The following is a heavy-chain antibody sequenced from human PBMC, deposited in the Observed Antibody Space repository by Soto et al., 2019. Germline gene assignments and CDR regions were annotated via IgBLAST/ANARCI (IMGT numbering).Heavy chain of an antibody. D-gene: IGHD4-17*01. CDR3: ARGVTTTVTPWDY. Sequence: SVKVSCKASGGTFSSYAISWVRQAPGQGLEWMGGIIPIFGTANYAQKFQGRVTITADESTSTAYMELSSLRSEDTAVYYCARGVTTTVTPWDYWGQGTLVTVSS. CDR1: GGTFSSYA. CDR2: IIPIFGTA. V-gene: IGHV1-69*13. J-gene: IGHJ4*02.